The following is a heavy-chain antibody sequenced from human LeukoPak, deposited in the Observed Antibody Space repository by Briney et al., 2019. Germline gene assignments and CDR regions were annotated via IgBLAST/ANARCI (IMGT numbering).Heavy chain of an antibody. CDR2: INPSSGGT. J-gene: IGHJ1*01. CDR1: GYTFTGYY. V-gene: IGHV1-2*06. Sequence: ASVKVSCKTSGYTFTGYYMHWVRQAPGQGLEWMGRINPSSGGTNYAQKFQGRVTMTRDTSISTAYMGLSRLTSDATAVYYCARGRTTVTNDFQHWGQGTLVTVSS. CDR3: ARGRTTVTNDFQH. D-gene: IGHD4-17*01.